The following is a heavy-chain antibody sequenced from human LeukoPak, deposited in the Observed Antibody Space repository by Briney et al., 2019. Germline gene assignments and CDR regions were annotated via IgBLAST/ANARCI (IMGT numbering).Heavy chain of an antibody. J-gene: IGHJ5*02. CDR2: IYYSGST. V-gene: IGHV4-59*01. CDR3: ARGRGYGNWFDP. CDR1: GGSISSYY. Sequence: PSETLSLTCTVSGGSISSYYWIWIRQPPGKGLEWIGYIYYSGSTNYNPSLKSRVTISVDTSKNQFSLKLSSVTAADTAVYYCARGRGYGNWFDPWGQGTLVTVSS. D-gene: IGHD5-18*01.